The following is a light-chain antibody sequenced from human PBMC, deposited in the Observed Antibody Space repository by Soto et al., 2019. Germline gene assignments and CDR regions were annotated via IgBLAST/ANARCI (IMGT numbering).Light chain of an antibody. CDR1: QSISSW. V-gene: IGKV1-5*01. Sequence: IRLNQPLSTLSASVEDRVTITCRFSQSISSWLAWYQQKPGKAPKLLIYDASSLESGVPSRFSGSGSGTDFTLTISSLQPEDFATYYCLHYNDYVVWTFGQGTKVDIK. CDR2: DAS. J-gene: IGKJ1*01. CDR3: LHYNDYVVWT.